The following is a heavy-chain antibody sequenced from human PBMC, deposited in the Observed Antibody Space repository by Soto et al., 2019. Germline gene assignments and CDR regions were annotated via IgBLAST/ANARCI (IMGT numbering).Heavy chain of an antibody. J-gene: IGHJ4*02. CDR3: ARGSPTTTPFDY. CDR2: INPNNGGT. Sequence: ASVKVSCKASGYTFTDYYMHWVRQAPGQGLEWMGWINPNNGGTSYAQKFEGWVTMTRDTSISTAYMEVRRLTSDDTAVYYCARGSPTTTPFDYWGQGTLVPVSS. V-gene: IGHV1-2*04. CDR1: GYTFTDYY. D-gene: IGHD1-1*01.